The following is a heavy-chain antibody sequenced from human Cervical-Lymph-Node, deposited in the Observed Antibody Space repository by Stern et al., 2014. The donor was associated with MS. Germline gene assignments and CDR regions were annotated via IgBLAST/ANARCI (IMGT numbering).Heavy chain of an antibody. CDR2: IIPIFGTA. V-gene: IGHV1-69*01. D-gene: IGHD3-22*01. Sequence: QMQLVQYGAEVKKPGSSVKVSCKASGGTFSSYAISWVRQAPGQGLEWMGGIIPIFGTANYAQKFQGRVTITADESTSTAYMELSRLRSEDTAVYYCARGTYYYDSSGYYVSYYYYYGMDVWGQGTTVTVSS. CDR1: GGTFSSYA. CDR3: ARGTYYYDSSGYYVSYYYYYGMDV. J-gene: IGHJ6*02.